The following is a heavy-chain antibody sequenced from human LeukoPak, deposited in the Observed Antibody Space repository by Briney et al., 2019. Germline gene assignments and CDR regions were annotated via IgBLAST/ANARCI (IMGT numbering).Heavy chain of an antibody. Sequence: GGSLRLSCAASGFTFSSYSMNWVRQAPGKGLEWVSSISSSSSYIYYADSVKGRFTISRDNAKNSLYLQMNSLRAEDTAVYYCARDREHCSSTSCYFGRFDPWGQRTLVTVSS. D-gene: IGHD2-2*01. CDR2: ISSSSSYI. J-gene: IGHJ5*02. CDR1: GFTFSSYS. CDR3: ARDREHCSSTSCYFGRFDP. V-gene: IGHV3-21*01.